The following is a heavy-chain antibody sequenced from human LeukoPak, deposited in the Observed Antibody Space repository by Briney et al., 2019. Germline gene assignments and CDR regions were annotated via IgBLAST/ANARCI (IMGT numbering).Heavy chain of an antibody. Sequence: SQTLSLTCTVSGGSISSGSYYWSWIRQPAGKGLEWIGRIYTSGSTNYNPSLKSRVTISVDTSKNQFSLKLSSVTAADTAVYYCARDLGDYSHFDYGGQGTLVTVSS. J-gene: IGHJ4*02. CDR3: ARDLGDYSHFDY. V-gene: IGHV4-61*02. CDR2: IYTSGST. D-gene: IGHD4-11*01. CDR1: GGSISSGSYY.